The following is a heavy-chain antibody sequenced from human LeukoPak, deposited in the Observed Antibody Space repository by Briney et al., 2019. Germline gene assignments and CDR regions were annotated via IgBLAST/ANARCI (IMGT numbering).Heavy chain of an antibody. CDR3: AKGLSWEYFQH. Sequence: PSETLSLTCAVYGGSFSGYYWSWIRQPPGKGLEWIGEINHSGSTNYNPSLKSRVTISVDTSKNQFSLKLSSVTAADTAVYYCAKGLSWEYFQHWGQGTLVTVSS. V-gene: IGHV4-34*01. D-gene: IGHD6-13*01. J-gene: IGHJ1*01. CDR1: GGSFSGYY. CDR2: INHSGST.